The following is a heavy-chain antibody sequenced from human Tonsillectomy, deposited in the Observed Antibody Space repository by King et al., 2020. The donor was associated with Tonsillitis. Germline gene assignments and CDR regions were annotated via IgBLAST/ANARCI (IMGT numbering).Heavy chain of an antibody. CDR2: ISYDGSNK. D-gene: IGHD3-3*01. CDR1: GFTFSRYG. V-gene: IGHV3-30*18. CDR3: AKDRGGIFGVAPYYYSNYMDV. J-gene: IGHJ6*03. Sequence: HVQLVESGGGVVQPGRSLRLSCAVSGFTFSRYGIHWVRQAPGKGLEWVAVISYDGSNKYYADSVKGRFTISRDNSKNTLYLQMNSLRVEDTAVYYCAKDRGGIFGVAPYYYSNYMDVWGKGTTVTVSS.